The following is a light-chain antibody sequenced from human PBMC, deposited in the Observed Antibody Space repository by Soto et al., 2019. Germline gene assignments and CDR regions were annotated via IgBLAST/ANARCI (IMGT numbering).Light chain of an antibody. J-gene: IGLJ1*01. CDR2: GVS. CDR3: TSFAPGRIYV. V-gene: IGLV2-14*03. Sequence: QSALPQPASVSGSPGQSITISCSGTSSDIGAYDYVSWYQQHPGRAPKLIIYGVSHRFSGLSYRFSGSKSGNTASLTISWLQAEDERDYYSTSFAPGRIYVFRSGTKLTVL. CDR1: SSDIGAYDY.